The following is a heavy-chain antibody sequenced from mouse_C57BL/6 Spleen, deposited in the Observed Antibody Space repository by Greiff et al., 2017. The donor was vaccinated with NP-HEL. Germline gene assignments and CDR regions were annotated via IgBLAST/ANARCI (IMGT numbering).Heavy chain of an antibody. V-gene: IGHV14-3*01. J-gene: IGHJ4*01. CDR3: ARSGDYDYDCAMDY. Sequence: EVKLQESVAELVRPGASVKLSCTASGFNIKNTYMHWVKQRPEQGLEWIGRIDPANGNTKYAPNFQGKATITADTSSNTAYLQLSSLTSEDTALYYCARSGDYDYDCAMDYWGQGTSVTVSS. CDR2: IDPANGNT. CDR1: GFNIKNTY. D-gene: IGHD2-4*01.